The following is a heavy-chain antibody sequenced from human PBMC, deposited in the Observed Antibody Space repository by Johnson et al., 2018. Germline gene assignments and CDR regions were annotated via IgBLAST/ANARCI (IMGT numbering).Heavy chain of an antibody. CDR1: GFTFSSYG. J-gene: IGHJ1*01. D-gene: IGHD2-8*02. Sequence: QVQLVQSGGGVVQPGRSLRLSCAASGFTFSSYGLHWVRQAPGKGLEWVAVISDDGSNKYYKDSVTGRFTLSRDSSKNTLYLQMNSLTAEDTGGYYCAKVRDGGVVAPGYFQHWGQGTLVTVSS. V-gene: IGHV3-30*18. CDR2: ISDDGSNK. CDR3: AKVRDGGVVAPGYFQH.